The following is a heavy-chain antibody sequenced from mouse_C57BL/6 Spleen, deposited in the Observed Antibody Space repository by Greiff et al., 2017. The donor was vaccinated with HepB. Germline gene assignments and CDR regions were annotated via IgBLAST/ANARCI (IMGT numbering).Heavy chain of an antibody. CDR1: GFTFSDYY. CDR3: ARVTGTSYFDY. CDR2: INYDGSST. J-gene: IGHJ2*01. D-gene: IGHD4-1*01. Sequence: DVKLVESEGGLVQPGSSMKLSCTASGFTFSDYYMAWVRQVPEKGLEWVANINYDGSSTYYLDSLKSRFIISRDNAKNILYLQMSSLKSEDTATYYCARVTGTSYFDYWGQGTTLTVSS. V-gene: IGHV5-16*01.